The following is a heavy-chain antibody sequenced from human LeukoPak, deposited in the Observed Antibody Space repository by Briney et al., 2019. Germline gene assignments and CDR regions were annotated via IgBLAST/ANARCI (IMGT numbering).Heavy chain of an antibody. J-gene: IGHJ4*02. CDR1: GSTFSSYA. CDR3: ASPGSAWWLRTPYFDY. D-gene: IGHD5-12*01. V-gene: IGHV3-30-3*01. Sequence: GGSLRLSCAASGSTFSSYAMHWVRQAPGKGLEWVAVISYDGSNKYYADSVKGRFTISRDNSKNTLYLQMNSLRAEDTAVYYCASPGSAWWLRTPYFDYWGQGTLVTVSS. CDR2: ISYDGSNK.